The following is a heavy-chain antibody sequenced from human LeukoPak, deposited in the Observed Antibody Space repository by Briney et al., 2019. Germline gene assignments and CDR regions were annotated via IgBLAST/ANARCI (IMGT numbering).Heavy chain of an antibody. CDR3: ARSRDILTGYSLTY. J-gene: IGHJ4*02. V-gene: IGHV1-18*01. Sequence: ASVKVSCKVSGYIFSELSMHWVRQAPGQGLEWMGWISAYNGNTNYAQKLQGRVTMTTDTSTSTAYMELRSLRSDDTAVYYCARSRDILTGYSLTYWGQGTLVTVSS. CDR2: ISAYNGNT. D-gene: IGHD3-9*01. CDR1: GYIFSELS.